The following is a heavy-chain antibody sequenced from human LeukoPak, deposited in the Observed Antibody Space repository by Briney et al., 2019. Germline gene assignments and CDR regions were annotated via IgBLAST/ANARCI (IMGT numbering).Heavy chain of an antibody. CDR2: IRNDGSNK. V-gene: IGHV3-30*02. D-gene: IGHD1-26*01. CDR1: GFTFSTYG. CDR3: AKDPGKWEPTRFDY. Sequence: GGSLRLSCAASGFTFSTYGMHWVRQAPGKGLAWVAFIRNDGSNKYYADSVRGRFTISRDNSKNTLYLQMNSLRAEDTAVYYCAKDPGKWEPTRFDYWGQGTLVTVSS. J-gene: IGHJ4*02.